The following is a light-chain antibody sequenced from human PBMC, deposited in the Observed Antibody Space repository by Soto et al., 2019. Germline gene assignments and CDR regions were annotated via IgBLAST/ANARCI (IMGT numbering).Light chain of an antibody. CDR1: SSNIGSHF. V-gene: IGLV1-47*01. Sequence: QSVLTQPPSASGTPGQSLTISCSGSSSNIGSHFVYWYQHDPGTAPKLLIFRDGQRPSGVPARFFGSKSGTSASLAFSGLRSEDEADYYCAVWDQSLTGWVFGGGTKLTVL. CDR3: AVWDQSLTGWV. J-gene: IGLJ3*02. CDR2: RDG.